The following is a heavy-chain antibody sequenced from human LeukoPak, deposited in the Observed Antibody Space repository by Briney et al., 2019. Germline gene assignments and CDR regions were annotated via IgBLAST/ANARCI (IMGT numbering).Heavy chain of an antibody. D-gene: IGHD3/OR15-3a*01. J-gene: IGHJ6*03. V-gene: IGHV4-31*03. Sequence: PSETLSLTCTVSGGSINSGGYYWSWIRPHPGEGLEWIGNIHYTGSTNYNSSLKSRVTISIDTSKNQFSLELTSVTAADTAVYYCASGRYYYYLDVWGKGTTVTVS. CDR2: IHYTGST. CDR3: ASGRYYYYLDV. CDR1: GGSINSGGYY.